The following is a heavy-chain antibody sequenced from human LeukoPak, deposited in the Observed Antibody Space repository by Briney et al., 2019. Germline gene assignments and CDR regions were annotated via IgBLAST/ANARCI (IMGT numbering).Heavy chain of an antibody. CDR2: ISHRGST. CDR3: ARAQGDYYGYNYYYALDV. V-gene: IGHV4-34*01. CDR1: GGSFTGYY. D-gene: IGHD4-17*01. Sequence: PSETLSLTCAVYGGSFTGYYWTWIRQPPGKGLEWIGEISHRGSTKSDPSLKSRVTISADTSRYHFSLDLNSVTAADTAVYYCARAQGDYYGYNYYYALDVWGQGTTVTVSS. J-gene: IGHJ6*02.